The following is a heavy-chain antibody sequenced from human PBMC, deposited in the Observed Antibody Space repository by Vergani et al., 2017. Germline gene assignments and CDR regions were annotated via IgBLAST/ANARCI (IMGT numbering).Heavy chain of an antibody. CDR2: IRYDGSNP. D-gene: IGHD6-13*01. V-gene: IGHV3-30*02. Sequence: QEQLLQSGGGVVQPGGSLRLSCIGSGYTFGHFDMHWVRQAPGKGLAWVAFIRYDGSNPQYIDSVKGRFTISRDNSKDTLFLQMNGLRPEDTGTYFCGKTRGSLYYNGVDVWAQGTTITVSS. J-gene: IGHJ6*02. CDR3: GKTRGSLYYNGVDV. CDR1: GYTFGHFD.